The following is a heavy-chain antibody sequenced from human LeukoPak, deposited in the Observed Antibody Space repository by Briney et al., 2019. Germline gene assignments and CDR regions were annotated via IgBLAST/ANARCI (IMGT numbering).Heavy chain of an antibody. D-gene: IGHD1-20*01. V-gene: IGHV4-34*01. J-gene: IGHJ4*02. CDR1: GGSLSGYY. CDR2: INHSGST. CDR3: ARRKRSITGTPFGY. Sequence: PSETLSLTCAVYGGSLSGYYWSWIRQPPGKGLEWIGEINHSGSTNYNPSLKSRVTISVDTSKNQFSLKLSSVTAADTAVYYCARRKRSITGTPFGYWGQGTLVTVSS.